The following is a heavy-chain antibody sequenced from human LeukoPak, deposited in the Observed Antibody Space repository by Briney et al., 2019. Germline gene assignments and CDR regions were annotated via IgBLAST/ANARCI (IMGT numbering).Heavy chain of an antibody. Sequence: GGSLRLSCAASGFTFSGYGMHWVRQAPGKGLEWVAVIWYDGSNKYYADSVKGRFTISRDNSKNTLYLQMNSLRAEDTAVYYCARDHPTVTTGWDYWGQGTLVTVSS. CDR3: ARDHPTVTTGWDY. V-gene: IGHV3-33*01. D-gene: IGHD4-17*01. J-gene: IGHJ4*02. CDR2: IWYDGSNK. CDR1: GFTFSGYG.